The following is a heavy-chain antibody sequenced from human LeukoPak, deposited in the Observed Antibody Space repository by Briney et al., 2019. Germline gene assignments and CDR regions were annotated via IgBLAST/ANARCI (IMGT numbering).Heavy chain of an antibody. Sequence: GRSLRLSCAASGFTFSSYAMHWVRQAPGKGLEWVAVISYDGSNKYYADSVKGRFTISRDNSKNTLYLQMNSLRAEDTAVYYCARGYCSGGSCYSGDGFDPWGQGTLVTVSS. CDR3: ARGYCSGGSCYSGDGFDP. J-gene: IGHJ5*02. CDR2: ISYDGSNK. D-gene: IGHD2-15*01. V-gene: IGHV3-30*04. CDR1: GFTFSSYA.